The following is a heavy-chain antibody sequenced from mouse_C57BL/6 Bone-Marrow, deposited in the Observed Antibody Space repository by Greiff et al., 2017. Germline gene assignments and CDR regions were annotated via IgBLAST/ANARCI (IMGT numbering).Heavy chain of an antibody. CDR2: IDPSDSET. Sequence: QLQQPGAELVRPGSSVKLSCKASGYTFTSYWMHWVKPRPIQGLEWIGNIDPSDSETHYNQKFKDKATLTVAKSSSTAYMQLSSLTSEDSAVDYCARSIIYFDYWGQGTTLTVSS. V-gene: IGHV1-52*01. J-gene: IGHJ2*01. CDR1: GYTFTSYW. D-gene: IGHD2-4*01. CDR3: ARSIIYFDY.